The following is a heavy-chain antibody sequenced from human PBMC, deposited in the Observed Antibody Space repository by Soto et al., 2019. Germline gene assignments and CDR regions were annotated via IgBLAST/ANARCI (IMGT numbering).Heavy chain of an antibody. Sequence: QVQLVQSGAEVKKPGASVKVSCKASGYTFTSYAMHWVRQAPGQRLEWMGWINAGNGNTKDSQKFQCRVTITRDTSASTAYMELSSLRSEDTAVYYCARDGRKNVRLNWFDPWGQGTLVTVSS. J-gene: IGHJ5*02. CDR2: INAGNGNT. CDR3: ARDGRKNVRLNWFDP. CDR1: GYTFTSYA. D-gene: IGHD2-21*02. V-gene: IGHV1-3*01.